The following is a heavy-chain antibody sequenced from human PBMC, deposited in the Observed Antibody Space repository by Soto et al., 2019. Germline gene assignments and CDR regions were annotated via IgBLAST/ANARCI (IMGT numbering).Heavy chain of an antibody. V-gene: IGHV3-30*04. CDR2: ISYDGRNE. CDR3: ARGSYGDYYYYYGMDV. CDR1: RFIFSTYA. Sequence: QVQVVESGGGVVQPGRSLRLSCAASRFIFSTYAMHWVRQAPGKGLEWVAGISYDGRNEYYADSVRGRFTISRDNPRNTLYLQMNSLRAEDTAVYYCARGSYGDYYYYYGMDVW. D-gene: IGHD4-17*01. J-gene: IGHJ6*01.